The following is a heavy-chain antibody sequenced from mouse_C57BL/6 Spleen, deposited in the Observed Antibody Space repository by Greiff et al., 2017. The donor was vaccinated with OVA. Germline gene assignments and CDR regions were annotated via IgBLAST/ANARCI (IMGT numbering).Heavy chain of an antibody. CDR1: GFTFSDFY. D-gene: IGHD1-1*02. V-gene: IGHV7-1*01. Sequence: EVKVVESGGGLVQSGRSLRLSCATSGFTFSDFYMEWVRQAPGKGLEWIAASRNNANDYTTEYSASVQGRFIVSRATSKSILYLQMDALRAEDTAIYYCARDYGHYAMDDWGQGTSVTVSS. CDR3: ARDYGHYAMDD. CDR2: SRNNANDYTT. J-gene: IGHJ4*01.